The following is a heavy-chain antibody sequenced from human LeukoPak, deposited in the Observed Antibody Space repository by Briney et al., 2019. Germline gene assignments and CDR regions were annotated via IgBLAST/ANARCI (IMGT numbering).Heavy chain of an antibody. CDR3: ARQGGQLFYYGDTVFPH. Sequence: ASVKVSCKASGYTFTSYGITWVRQAPGKGLEWVGWTSPFNGNTDYAQKFQGRVSLTADTSTNTTYMELKSLRSDDTAVFYCARQGGQLFYYGDTVFPHWGQGTLVTVSS. D-gene: IGHD4-17*01. J-gene: IGHJ4*02. CDR1: GYTFTSYG. CDR2: TSPFNGNT. V-gene: IGHV1-18*01.